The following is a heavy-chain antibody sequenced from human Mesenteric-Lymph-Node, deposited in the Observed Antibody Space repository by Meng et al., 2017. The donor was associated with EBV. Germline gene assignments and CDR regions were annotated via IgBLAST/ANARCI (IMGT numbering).Heavy chain of an antibody. Sequence: QWPLLESGPGLVKPSETLSLTCNVSGDSVSSGNNYWSWIRQSPGRGLEWIGNIYFTGSTFYNPALKSRVTISGDTSKNQFSLKLTSVTAADTAVYYCAREGTTVTRWFDPWGPGTLVTVSS. D-gene: IGHD4-11*01. CDR3: AREGTTVTRWFDP. J-gene: IGHJ5*02. CDR2: IYFTGST. V-gene: IGHV4-61*01. CDR1: GDSVSSGNNY.